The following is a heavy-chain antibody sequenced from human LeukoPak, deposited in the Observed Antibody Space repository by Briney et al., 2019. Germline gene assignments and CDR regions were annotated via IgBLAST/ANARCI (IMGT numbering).Heavy chain of an antibody. V-gene: IGHV1-69*13. CDR1: GGTFSSYA. D-gene: IGHD2-15*01. CDR2: IIPIFGAA. J-gene: IGHJ6*04. Sequence: GASVKVSCKASGGTFSSYAISWVRQAPGQGLEWMGGIIPIFGAANYAQKFQGRVTITADESTSTAYMELSSLRSEGTAVYYCARGRYCSGGSCYSGADYYYYYGMDVWGKGTTVTVSS. CDR3: ARGRYCSGGSCYSGADYYYYYGMDV.